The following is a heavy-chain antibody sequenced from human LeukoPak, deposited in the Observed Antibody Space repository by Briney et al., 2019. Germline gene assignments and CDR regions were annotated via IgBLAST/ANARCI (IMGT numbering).Heavy chain of an antibody. D-gene: IGHD7-27*01. CDR2: IYYSGST. Sequence: SETLSLTCTVSGGSISSYYWSWIRQPPGKGLEWIGSIYYSGSTNYNPSLKSRVTISVDTSKNQFSLKLSSVTAADTAVYYCARGANWGSAGFDYWGQGTLVTVSS. V-gene: IGHV4-59*01. CDR1: GGSISSYY. J-gene: IGHJ4*02. CDR3: ARGANWGSAGFDY.